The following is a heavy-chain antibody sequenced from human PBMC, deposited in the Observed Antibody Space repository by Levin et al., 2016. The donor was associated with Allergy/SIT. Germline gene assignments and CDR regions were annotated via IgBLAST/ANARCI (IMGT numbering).Heavy chain of an antibody. J-gene: IGHJ6*02. CDR2: ISPKKGGT. V-gene: IGHV1-2*02. CDR1: GYNFNDYY. Sequence: ASVKVSCKASGYNFNDYYMHWVRQAPGQALEWMGWISPKKGGTKYAQKFRGRVTMTGDTSNTTGYMELSSLTSDDTAVYYCTRDPFYYHTSGLYGMDVWGQGTTVTVS. D-gene: IGHD3-22*01. CDR3: TRDPFYYHTSGLYGMDV.